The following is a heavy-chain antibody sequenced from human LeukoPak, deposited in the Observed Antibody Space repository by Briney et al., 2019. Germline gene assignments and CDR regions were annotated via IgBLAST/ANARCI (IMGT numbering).Heavy chain of an antibody. CDR1: GFTFSSYS. J-gene: IGHJ4*02. CDR2: ISSRSSYI. D-gene: IGHD2-2*02. Sequence: PGGSLRLSCAASGFTFSSYSMNWVRQAPGKGLEWVSSISSRSSYIYYADSVKGRFTISRDNAKNSLYLQMNSLRAEDTAVYYCATVVPAAISHFDYWGQGTLVTVSS. V-gene: IGHV3-21*01. CDR3: ATVVPAAISHFDY.